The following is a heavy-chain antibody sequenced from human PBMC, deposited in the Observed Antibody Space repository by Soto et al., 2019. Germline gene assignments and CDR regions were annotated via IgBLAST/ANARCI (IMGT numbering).Heavy chain of an antibody. D-gene: IGHD2-2*01. CDR3: AKGRGGYCSSTSCYPNGMDV. J-gene: IGHJ6*02. CDR1: GFTFSSYA. CDR2: ISGSGGST. V-gene: IGHV3-23*01. Sequence: GGSLRLSCAASGFTFSSYAMSWVRQAPGKGLEWVSAISGSGGSTYYADSVKGRFTISRDNSKNTLYLQMNSLRAEDTAVYYCAKGRGGYCSSTSCYPNGMDVWGQGTTVTVSS.